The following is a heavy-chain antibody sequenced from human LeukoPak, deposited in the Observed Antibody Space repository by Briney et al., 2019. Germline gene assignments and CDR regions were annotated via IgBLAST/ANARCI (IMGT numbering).Heavy chain of an antibody. J-gene: IGHJ6*02. D-gene: IGHD6-13*01. Sequence: SETLSLTCAVYGGSFSGYYWSWIRQPPGKGLEWIGEINHSGSTNYNLSLKSRVTISVDTSKNQFSLKLSSVTAADTAVYYCARGGPQAAAADYYYYGIDVWGQGTTVTVSS. CDR1: GGSFSGYY. CDR3: ARGGPQAAAADYYYYGIDV. CDR2: INHSGST. V-gene: IGHV4-34*01.